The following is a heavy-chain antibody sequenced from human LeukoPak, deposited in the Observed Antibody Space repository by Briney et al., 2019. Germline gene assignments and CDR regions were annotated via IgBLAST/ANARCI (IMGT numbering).Heavy chain of an antibody. CDR2: KSYDGSNK. D-gene: IGHD1-26*01. V-gene: IGHV3-30-3*01. J-gene: IGHJ4*02. Sequence: GGSLRLSCAASGFKFSSFAMNWVRQAPGKGLEWVAVKSYDGSNKYYADSVKGRFTISRDSSKNTLYLQMNSLRAEDTAVYYCARSYRYSGSYSHFDYWGQGTLVTVSS. CDR1: GFKFSSFA. CDR3: ARSYRYSGSYSHFDY.